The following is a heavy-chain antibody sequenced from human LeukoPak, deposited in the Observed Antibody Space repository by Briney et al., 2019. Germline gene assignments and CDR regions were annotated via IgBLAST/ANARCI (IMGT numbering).Heavy chain of an antibody. D-gene: IGHD1-26*01. CDR2: IYSDGSRT. J-gene: IGHJ3*02. CDR3: ARSGRGGAFDI. Sequence: PGGSLRLSCAGSGFTLSSNWMHWVRQAPGKGLVWVSRIYSDGSRTNYADSVKGRFTISGDNAKNTQCLQMNSLRAEDTAVYYCARSGRGGAFDIWGQGTMVTVSS. CDR1: GFTLSSNW. V-gene: IGHV3-74*01.